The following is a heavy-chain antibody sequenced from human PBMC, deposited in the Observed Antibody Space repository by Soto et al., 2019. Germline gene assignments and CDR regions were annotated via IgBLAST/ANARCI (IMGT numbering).Heavy chain of an antibody. CDR1: GGTFSSYA. CDR2: IIPIFGTA. D-gene: IGHD5-18*01. V-gene: IGHV1-69*13. CDR3: DSVELDTAMVAFFDF. J-gene: IGHJ4*01. Sequence: SVKVSCKASGGTFSSYAISWVRQAPGQGLEWMGGIIPIFGTANYAQKFQGRVTITADESTSTAYMELSSLRSEDTAVYYCDSVELDTAMVAFFDFRGQGSPLAASS.